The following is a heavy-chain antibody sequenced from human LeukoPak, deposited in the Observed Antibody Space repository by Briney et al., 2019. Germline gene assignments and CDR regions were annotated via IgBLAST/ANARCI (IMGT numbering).Heavy chain of an antibody. CDR1: GGSISSGGYY. Sequence: SETLSLTCTVSGGSISSGGYYWSWIRQHPGKGLEWIGYIYYSGSTYYNPSLKSRVTISVDTSKNQFSLKLSSVTAADTAVDYCARVFVVVPAANNWFDPWGQGTLVTVSS. CDR3: ARVFVVVPAANNWFDP. V-gene: IGHV4-31*03. D-gene: IGHD2-2*01. J-gene: IGHJ5*02. CDR2: IYYSGST.